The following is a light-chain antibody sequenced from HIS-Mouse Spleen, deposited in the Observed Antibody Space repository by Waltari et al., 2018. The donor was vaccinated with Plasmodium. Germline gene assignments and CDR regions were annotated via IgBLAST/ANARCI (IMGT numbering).Light chain of an antibody. CDR2: GAS. J-gene: IGKJ3*01. V-gene: IGKV3-15*01. CDR3: QQYNNWSFT. CDR1: QSVSSN. Sequence: EIVMTQSPATLSVSPGDRATLSCRASQSVSSNLARYQQKPGQAPRLLIYGASTRATGIPARFSGSGSGTEFTLTISSLQSEDFAVYYCQQYNNWSFTFGPGTKVDIK.